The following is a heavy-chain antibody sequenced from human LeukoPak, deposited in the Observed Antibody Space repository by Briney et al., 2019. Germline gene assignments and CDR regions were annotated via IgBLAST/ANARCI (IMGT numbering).Heavy chain of an antibody. V-gene: IGHV3-7*01. J-gene: IGHJ6*03. CDR2: IKQDGSEK. CDR1: GGSISSYY. CDR3: ARGRIAVAGTYIPSNWGPQLYYMDV. Sequence: ETLSLTCTVSGGSISSYYWSWIRQAPGKGLEWVANIKQDGSEKYYVDSVKGRFTISRDSAENSLYLQMNSLRAEDTAVYYCARGRIAVAGTYIPSNWGPQLYYMDVWGKGTTVTVSS. D-gene: IGHD6-19*01.